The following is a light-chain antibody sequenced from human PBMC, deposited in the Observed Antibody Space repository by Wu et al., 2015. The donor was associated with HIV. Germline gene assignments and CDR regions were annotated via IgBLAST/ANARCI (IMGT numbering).Light chain of an antibody. V-gene: IGKV3-20*01. Sequence: EIVLTQSPGTLSLSAGERATLSCRASQSVSSNYLAWYQQKPGQAPRLLIYDASNRATGIPDRFRGSGSGTDFTLTISRLEAEDFAVYYCQQYGSSTLTFGQGTKVEIK. CDR3: QQYGSSTLT. CDR1: QSVSSNY. CDR2: DAS. J-gene: IGKJ1*01.